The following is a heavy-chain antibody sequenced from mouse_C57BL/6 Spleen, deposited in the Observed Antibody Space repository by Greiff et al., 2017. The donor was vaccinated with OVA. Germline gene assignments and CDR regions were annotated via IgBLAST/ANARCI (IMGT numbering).Heavy chain of an antibody. D-gene: IGHD1-1*01. CDR3: SRKDYYYGSSPLDY. J-gene: IGHJ2*01. Sequence: QVQLQQPGAELVKPGASVKMSCKASGYTFTSYWITWVKQRPGQGLEWIGDIYPGSGSTNYNEKFKSKATLTVDTSSSTAYMQLSSLTSEASAVYDCSRKDYYYGSSPLDYWGQGTTLTVSS. CDR2: IYPGSGST. CDR1: GYTFTSYW. V-gene: IGHV1-55*01.